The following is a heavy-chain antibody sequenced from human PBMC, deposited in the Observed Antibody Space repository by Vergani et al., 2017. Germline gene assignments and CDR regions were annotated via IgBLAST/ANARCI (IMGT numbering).Heavy chain of an antibody. J-gene: IGHJ3*02. CDR3: TSAGGDYGPGAFDI. V-gene: IGHV3-7*03. CDR2: IKQDGSEK. CDR1: GFTFSSYW. Sequence: EVQLVESGGGLVQPGGSLRLSCAASGFTFSSYWMSWVRQAPGKGLEWVANIKQDGSEKYYVDSVKGRFTISRDNAKNSLYLQMNSLKTEDTAVYYCTSAGGDYGPGAFDIWGQGTMVTVSS. D-gene: IGHD4-17*01.